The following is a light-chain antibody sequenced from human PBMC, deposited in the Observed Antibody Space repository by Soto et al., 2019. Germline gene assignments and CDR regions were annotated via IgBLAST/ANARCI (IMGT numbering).Light chain of an antibody. CDR3: SSYTSSTHYG. CDR2: YVS. CDR1: SSDVGGYNY. J-gene: IGLJ1*01. Sequence: QSVLAQPASVSGSPGQSITISCTGSSSDVGGYNYVSWYQQHPGKAPKLMIYYVSNRPSGVSSRFSGSKSGNTASLTISGLQADDEADYYCSSYTSSTHYGFGTGTKLTVL. V-gene: IGLV2-14*03.